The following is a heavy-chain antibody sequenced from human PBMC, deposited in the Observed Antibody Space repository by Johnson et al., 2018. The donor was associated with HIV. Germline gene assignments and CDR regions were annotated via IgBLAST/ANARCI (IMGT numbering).Heavy chain of an antibody. J-gene: IGHJ3*02. D-gene: IGHD1-14*01. CDR3: PVDTEAFDI. V-gene: IGHV3-7*01. CDR2: IKQDGSEK. CDR1: GFTFSSYW. Sequence: VQLVESGGGLVQPGGSLRLSCAASGFTFSSYWMSWVRQAPGKGLEWVANIKQDGSEKYYADSVKGRFTISRDNSKTTLYRQMNSLRAEDTAVYYCPVDTEAFDIWGQGTMVTVSS.